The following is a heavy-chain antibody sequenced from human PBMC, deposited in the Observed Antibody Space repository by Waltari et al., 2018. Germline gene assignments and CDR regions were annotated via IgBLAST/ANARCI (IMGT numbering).Heavy chain of an antibody. CDR3: ARLGSSGWPLDY. CDR2: IYSSGST. Sequence: LQLQESGPGLVKPSDTLSRPCTVSGGSIRSSSYYWGWIRQPPGKGLEWIGSIYSSGSTYYNPSLKSRVTISVDTSKNQFSLKLSSVTAADTAVYYCARLGSSGWPLDYWGQGTLVTVSS. J-gene: IGHJ4*02. CDR1: GGSIRSSSYY. V-gene: IGHV4-39*01. D-gene: IGHD6-19*01.